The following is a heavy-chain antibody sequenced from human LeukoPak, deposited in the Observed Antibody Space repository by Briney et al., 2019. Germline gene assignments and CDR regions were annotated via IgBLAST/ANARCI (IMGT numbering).Heavy chain of an antibody. CDR1: GFTFSTYS. J-gene: IGHJ5*02. V-gene: IGHV3-23*01. CDR3: AKENDLWHEEGNWFDP. Sequence: PGGSLTLSCLASGFTFSTYSMTWVRQVPGKGLEWVSAISADDTGYYADSVKGRFTVSRDNSKNTPYLQLTPLRAEDTAVYYCAKENDLWHEEGNWFDPWGQGTLVTVSS. CDR2: ISADDTG. D-gene: IGHD3-3*01.